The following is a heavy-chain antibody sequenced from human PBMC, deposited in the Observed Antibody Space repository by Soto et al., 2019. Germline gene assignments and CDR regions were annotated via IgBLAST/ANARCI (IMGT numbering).Heavy chain of an antibody. V-gene: IGHV3-33*01. D-gene: IGHD2-2*01. CDR1: GFTFSSYG. CDR3: AGSNILLPAAIGY. Sequence: QVQLVESGGGVVQPGRSLRLSCAASGFTFSSYGMHWVRQAPGKGLEWVAGIWYDGSKKYYADSVKGQFTISRDNSKNPLYLQISRRRAEDTAVYYWAGSNILLPAAIGYWGQGTLVTVSS. CDR2: IWYDGSKK. J-gene: IGHJ4*02.